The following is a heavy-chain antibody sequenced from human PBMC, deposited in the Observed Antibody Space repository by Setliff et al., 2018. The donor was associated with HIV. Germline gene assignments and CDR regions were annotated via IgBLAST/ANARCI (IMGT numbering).Heavy chain of an antibody. CDR2: IYISGST. CDR3: ARDNYYDSSGIDY. J-gene: IGHJ4*02. D-gene: IGHD3-22*01. CDR1: GGSISSYY. Sequence: SETLSLTCTVSGGSISSYYWSWIRQSPGKGLEWIGYIYISGSTNYNPSLKSRVTISVDTSKNQFSLKLSSVTAADTAVYYCARDNYYDSSGIDYWGQGTLVTVSS. V-gene: IGHV4-4*09.